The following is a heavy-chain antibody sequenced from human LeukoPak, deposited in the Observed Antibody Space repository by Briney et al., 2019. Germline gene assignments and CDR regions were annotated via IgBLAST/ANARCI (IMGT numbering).Heavy chain of an antibody. CDR2: MYYSGST. CDR3: AVLGHYALDY. V-gene: IGHV4-59*02. D-gene: IGHD4-17*01. CDR1: GGSVSSYY. J-gene: IGHJ4*02. Sequence: PSETLSLTCSVSGGSVSSYYWSWIRQPPGKGLEWIGYMYYSGSTTYNPSLKSRVTISVDTSKNQLSLKLSSVTAADTAVYYCAVLGHYALDYWGQGTLVTVSS.